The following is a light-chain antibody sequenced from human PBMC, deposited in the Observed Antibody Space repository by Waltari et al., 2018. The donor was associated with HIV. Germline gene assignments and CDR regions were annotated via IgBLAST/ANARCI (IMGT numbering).Light chain of an antibody. CDR3: QSYDSSLSGSV. Sequence: QSVLTQPPSVSGAPGQRVTISCTGRSSNIGAGYDVHWYQQLPGTAPKLLISGNSNRPSGVPDRFSGSKSGTSASLAITGLQAEDEADYYCQSYDSSLSGSVFGGGTKLTVL. CDR1: SSNIGAGYD. CDR2: GNS. V-gene: IGLV1-40*01. J-gene: IGLJ2*01.